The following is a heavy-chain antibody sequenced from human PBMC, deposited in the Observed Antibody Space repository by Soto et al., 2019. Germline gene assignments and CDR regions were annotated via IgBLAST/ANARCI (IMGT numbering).Heavy chain of an antibody. Sequence: EVQLVESGGGLVQPGGSLRLSCAASGFTFSSYSMNWVRQAPGKGLEWLSFISGSGTTIHYADSVKGRFTISRDNAKNSLYLPMNSLRAEDTAVYYCARDVAVREEYWGQGTLVTVSS. CDR1: GFTFSSYS. CDR3: ARDVAVREEY. J-gene: IGHJ4*02. D-gene: IGHD3-10*01. V-gene: IGHV3-48*01. CDR2: ISGSGTTI.